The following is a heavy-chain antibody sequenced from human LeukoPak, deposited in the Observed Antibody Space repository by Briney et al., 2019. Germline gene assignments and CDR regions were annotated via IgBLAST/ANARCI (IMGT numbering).Heavy chain of an antibody. CDR1: GFTFSSYS. Sequence: GGSLRLSCTASGFTFSSYSMNWVRQAPGKGLEWVSSISSSSSYIYYADSVKGRFTISRDNAKNSLYLQMNSLRAEDTAVYYCAVDYYDSSGYYPHVWGQGTMVTVSS. CDR2: ISSSSSYI. V-gene: IGHV3-21*01. J-gene: IGHJ3*01. CDR3: AVDYYDSSGYYPHV. D-gene: IGHD3-22*01.